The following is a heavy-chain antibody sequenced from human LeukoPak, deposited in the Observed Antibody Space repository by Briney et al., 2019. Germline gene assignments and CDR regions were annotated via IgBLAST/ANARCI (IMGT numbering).Heavy chain of an antibody. Sequence: PGGSLSLSRAASVFSFSSDAMSWVRQAPGKGLEWVSTITGSGGSTCYAYSVKGRFNISRDNSKSTLYLQMHSMRAEDTAVYYCAKVRGGGCYFAIDSWGQG. V-gene: IGHV3-23*01. CDR2: ITGSGGST. CDR1: VFSFSSDA. J-gene: IGHJ4*02. D-gene: IGHD2-15*01. CDR3: AKVRGGGCYFAIDS.